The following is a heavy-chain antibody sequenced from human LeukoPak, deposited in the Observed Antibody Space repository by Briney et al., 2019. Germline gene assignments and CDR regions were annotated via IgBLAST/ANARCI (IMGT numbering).Heavy chain of an antibody. CDR1: GGSISSYY. V-gene: IGHV4-59*01. CDR2: IYYSGST. J-gene: IGHJ4*02. D-gene: IGHD3-22*01. CDR3: AREREYYYDSSGYFDY. Sequence: SETLSLTCTVSGGSISSYYWSWIRQPPGKGLEWIGYIYYSGSTNYNPSLKSRVTISVDTSKNQFSLKLSSVTAADTAVYYCAREREYYYDSSGYFDYWGQGTLVTVSS.